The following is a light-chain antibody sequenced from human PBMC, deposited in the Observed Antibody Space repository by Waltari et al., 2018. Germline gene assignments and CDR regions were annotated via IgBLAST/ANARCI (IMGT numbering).Light chain of an antibody. CDR3: QQTYIMPLT. J-gene: IGKJ4*01. V-gene: IGKV1-39*01. CDR1: ENIRNY. Sequence: DIQMTQSPSSLSASVGDRVTISCRASENIRNYLNWFQQKPGKAPKLLINTASSLQSGVPIRFSGSGSGTDFSLTISSLQPEDFATYYCQQTYIMPLTFGGGTKVEMK. CDR2: TAS.